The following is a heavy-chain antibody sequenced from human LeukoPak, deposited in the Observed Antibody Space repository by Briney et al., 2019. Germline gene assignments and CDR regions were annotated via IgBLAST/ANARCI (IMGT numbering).Heavy chain of an antibody. Sequence: GASVKVSCKASGYTFSGYYIHWVRQAPGQGLEWMGRINPNSGGTNYAQKFQGRVTMTRDTSISTAYMELSRLRSDDTAVYYCTRDRGYDYFFDYWGQGTLVTVSS. CDR2: INPNSGGT. J-gene: IGHJ4*02. CDR3: TRDRGYDYFFDY. D-gene: IGHD5-12*01. V-gene: IGHV1-2*06. CDR1: GYTFSGYY.